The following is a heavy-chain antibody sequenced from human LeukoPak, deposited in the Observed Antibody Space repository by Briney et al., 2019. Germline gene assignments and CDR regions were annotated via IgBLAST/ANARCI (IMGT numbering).Heavy chain of an antibody. V-gene: IGHV4-59*08. D-gene: IGHD5-12*01. CDR2: LYYSGST. J-gene: IGHJ4*02. CDR1: GVSISGYC. Sequence: SETLSLTCTVSGVSISGYCWSWIRQPPGRGLEWIGLLYYSGSTIYNPSLKSRVTISADTSKNQFSLELSSVTAAYTAVYYCARHASYSDYDRFFDFWGQGILVSVSS. CDR3: ARHASYSDYDRFFDF.